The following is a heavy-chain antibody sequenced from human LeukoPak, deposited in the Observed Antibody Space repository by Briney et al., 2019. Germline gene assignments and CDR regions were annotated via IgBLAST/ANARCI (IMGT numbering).Heavy chain of an antibody. D-gene: IGHD3-3*01. CDR3: ARDKGGYDFWSGYYPGYYYMDV. J-gene: IGHJ6*03. Sequence: PSETLSLTCTVSGGSISSHYWSWIRQPPGKGLEWIGYIYYSGSTNYNPSLKSRVTISVDTSKNQFSLKLSSVTAADTAVYYCARDKGGYDFWSGYYPGYYYMDVWGKGTTVTVSS. CDR2: IYYSGST. CDR1: GGSISSHY. V-gene: IGHV4-59*11.